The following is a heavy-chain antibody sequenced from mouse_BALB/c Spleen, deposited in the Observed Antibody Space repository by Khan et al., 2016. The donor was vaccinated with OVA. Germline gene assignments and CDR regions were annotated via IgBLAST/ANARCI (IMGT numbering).Heavy chain of an antibody. Sequence: QIQLVQSGPELKKPGETVKISCKASGFTFKDYVMNWVKQSPGEGLKWMGWMNPHTGETTYADYFQGRFAFSLDTSANPAYLQISSLTDEDTATYYCVGCHGGYWGQGTTLTVSS. CDR1: GFTFKDYV. CDR2: MNPHTGET. J-gene: IGHJ2*01. D-gene: IGHD6-1*01. CDR3: VGCHGGY. V-gene: IGHV9-3-1*01.